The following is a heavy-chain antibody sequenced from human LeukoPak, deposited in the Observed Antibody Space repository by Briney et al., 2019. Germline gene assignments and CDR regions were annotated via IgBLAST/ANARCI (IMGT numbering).Heavy chain of an antibody. CDR2: ISAYNGNT. J-gene: IGHJ2*01. D-gene: IGHD2-15*01. CDR1: GYTFTSYG. Sequence: ASVKVSCKASGYTFTSYGISWVRQAPGQGLEWMGWISAYNGNTNYARKLQGRVTMTTDTSTSTAHMELRSLRSDDTAVYYCARGYCSGGSCSHWYFDLWGRGTLVTVSS. V-gene: IGHV1-18*01. CDR3: ARGYCSGGSCSHWYFDL.